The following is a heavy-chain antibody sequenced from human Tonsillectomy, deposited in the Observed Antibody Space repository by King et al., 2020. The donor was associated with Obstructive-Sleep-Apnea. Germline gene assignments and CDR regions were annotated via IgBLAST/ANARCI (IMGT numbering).Heavy chain of an antibody. D-gene: IGHD3-22*01. CDR1: GFTFSDYY. V-gene: IGHV3-11*06. CDR2: ISTRSSYT. J-gene: IGHJ6*02. Sequence: VQLVESGGGLVKPGGSLRLSCAASGFTFSDYYMSWIRQAPGKGLEWISYISTRSSYTNYADSVEGRFTISRDNAKNSLYLQMNSLRAKDTAVYYCARDGLAYYDSSGYPPYYGMDVWGQGTTVTVSS. CDR3: ARDGLAYYDSSGYPPYYGMDV.